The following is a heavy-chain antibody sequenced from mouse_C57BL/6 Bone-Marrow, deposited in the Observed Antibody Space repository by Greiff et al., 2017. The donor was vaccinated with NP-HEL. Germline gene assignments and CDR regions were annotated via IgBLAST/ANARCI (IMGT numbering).Heavy chain of an antibody. V-gene: IGHV5-12*01. CDR1: GFTFSDYY. CDR2: ISNGGGST. J-gene: IGHJ4*01. Sequence: EVKLEESGGGLVQPGGSLKLSCAASGFTFSDYYMYWVRQTPEKRLEWVAYISNGGGSTYYPDTVKGRFTISRDNAKNTLYLQMSRLKSEDTAMYYCARPLYYGKGDYAMDYWGQGTSVTVSS. D-gene: IGHD1-1*01. CDR3: ARPLYYGKGDYAMDY.